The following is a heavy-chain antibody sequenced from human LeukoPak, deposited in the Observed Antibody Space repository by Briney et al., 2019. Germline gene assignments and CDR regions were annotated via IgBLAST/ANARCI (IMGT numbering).Heavy chain of an antibody. CDR1: GFTFSSYG. CDR2: ISGSGGST. D-gene: IGHD6-13*01. J-gene: IGHJ1*01. Sequence: GGSLRLSCAASGFTFSSYGMNWVRQAPGKGLEWVSAISGSGGSTYYADSVKGRFTISRDNSKNTLYLQMNSLRAEDTAVYYCAKGGSRLYSSSWYGYFQHWGQGTLVTVSS. V-gene: IGHV3-23*01. CDR3: AKGGSRLYSSSWYGYFQH.